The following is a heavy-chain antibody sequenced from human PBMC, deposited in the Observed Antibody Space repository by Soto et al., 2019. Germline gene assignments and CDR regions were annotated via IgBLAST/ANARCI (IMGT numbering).Heavy chain of an antibody. CDR1: GFTFSSYG. V-gene: IGHV3-30*18. J-gene: IGHJ4*01. Sequence: ESGGGVVQPGRSLRLSCAASGFTFSSYGMHWVRQAPGKGLEWVAVISYDGRNKYYADSVKGRFTISRDNSKNTLYLQMDSLRAEDTAVYYCAKGSGSDFWSGYYFWGHGTLVTVSS. CDR2: ISYDGRNK. CDR3: AKGSGSDFWSGYYF. D-gene: IGHD3-3*01.